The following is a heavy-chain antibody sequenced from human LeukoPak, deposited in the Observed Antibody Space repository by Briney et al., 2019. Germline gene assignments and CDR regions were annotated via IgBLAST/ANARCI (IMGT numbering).Heavy chain of an antibody. CDR3: ARGSRHFWSGYLFDY. D-gene: IGHD3-3*02. V-gene: IGHV4-4*07. CDR2: IYTSGST. Sequence: SETLSLTCTVSGGSISSYYWSWIRQPAGKELEWIGRIYTSGSTNYNPSLKSRVTMSVDTSKNQFSLKLSSVTAADTAVYYCARGSRHFWSGYLFDYWGQGALVTVSS. CDR1: GGSISSYY. J-gene: IGHJ4*02.